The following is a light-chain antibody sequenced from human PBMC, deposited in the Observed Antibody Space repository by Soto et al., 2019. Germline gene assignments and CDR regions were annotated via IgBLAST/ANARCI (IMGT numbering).Light chain of an antibody. V-gene: IGKV3-15*01. CDR1: ESVHTN. CDR3: QQYENWRWT. CDR2: GAS. J-gene: IGKJ1*01. Sequence: VMTQSPATLSVSPGERATLSCRASESVHTNLAWYQQKPGQAPRLLIYGASTRATGVPARFSGSGSGTEFTLTINSLQYEDVAVYYCQQYENWRWTFGQGTKVDIK.